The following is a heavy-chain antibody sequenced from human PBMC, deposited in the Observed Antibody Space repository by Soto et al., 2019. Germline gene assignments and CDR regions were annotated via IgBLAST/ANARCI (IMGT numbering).Heavy chain of an antibody. J-gene: IGHJ4*02. CDR2: FVGSTGST. CDR1: GFTFSSYT. Sequence: GGSLRVSCAASGFTFSSYTMNWGRQAPGKGLEWVSTFVGSTGSTFYADSVKGRFTISRDDSKNTLYLQMNSLRAEDTAVYYCAKRHTTVATPANYFDYWGQGTLVTVSS. V-gene: IGHV3-23*01. D-gene: IGHD1-1*01. CDR3: AKRHTTVATPANYFDY.